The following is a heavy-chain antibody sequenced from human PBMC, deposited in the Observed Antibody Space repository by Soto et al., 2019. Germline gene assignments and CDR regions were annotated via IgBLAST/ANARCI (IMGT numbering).Heavy chain of an antibody. J-gene: IGHJ6*02. CDR1: GYPFTSYS. CDR2: SSAYSGDT. Sequence: QVQLVQSGAEVKEPGASVKLSCKASGYPFTSYSFSWVRQAPGQGLEWMGWSSAYSGDTRYAQKFQGRVTMTADPYTDTAYMELRNLSTDDTGVYYCARAGAVVGSAVYYGMDVWGQGTMVTVS. D-gene: IGHD6-19*01. V-gene: IGHV1-18*04. CDR3: ARAGAVVGSAVYYGMDV.